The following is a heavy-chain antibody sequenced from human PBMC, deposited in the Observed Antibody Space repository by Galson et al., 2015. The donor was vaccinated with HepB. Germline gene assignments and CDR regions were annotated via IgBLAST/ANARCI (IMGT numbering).Heavy chain of an antibody. CDR2: ISPINGGT. CDR1: GYTLSDHY. D-gene: IGHD5-24*01. V-gene: IGHV1-2*02. J-gene: IGHJ2*01. Sequence: SVKVSCKASGYTLSDHYLHWARQAPGQGLEWMGWISPINGGTKYAQMFQGRVTMTRDTSITTAYMELTSLTSDDTALYYCARSRGGYNLWYFGLWGRGTLVIVSS. CDR3: ARSRGGYNLWYFGL.